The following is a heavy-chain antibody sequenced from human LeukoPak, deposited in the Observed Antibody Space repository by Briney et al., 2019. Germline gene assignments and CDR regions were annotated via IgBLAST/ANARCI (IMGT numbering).Heavy chain of an antibody. CDR2: IKQDGSEK. J-gene: IGHJ4*02. D-gene: IGHD5-24*01. Sequence: GGSLRLSCAASGFTFSSYWMSWVRQAPGKGLEGVANIKQDGSEKYYVDSVKGRFTISRDNDKNSLYLQMNSLRAEDTAVYYCAREGRWLHLDYWGQGTLVTVSS. V-gene: IGHV3-7*01. CDR3: AREGRWLHLDY. CDR1: GFTFSSYW.